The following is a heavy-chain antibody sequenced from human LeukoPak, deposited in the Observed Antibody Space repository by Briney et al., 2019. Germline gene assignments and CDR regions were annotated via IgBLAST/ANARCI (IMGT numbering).Heavy chain of an antibody. CDR2: IRSNGETT. V-gene: IGHV3-23*01. CDR1: GFTFSSIA. CDR3: AKGQELDDGVFHS. J-gene: IGHJ4*02. D-gene: IGHD1-1*01. Sequence: PGGSLRLSCAASGFTFSSIAMTWVRQAPGKGLEWVSTIRSNGETTYNADSVKGRFTISRDNSKKTLYLQLNSLRVEDTAIYYCAKGQELDDGVFHSWGQGTLVTVSS.